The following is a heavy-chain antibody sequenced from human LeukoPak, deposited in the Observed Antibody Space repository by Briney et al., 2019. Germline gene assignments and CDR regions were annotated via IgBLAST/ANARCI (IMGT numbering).Heavy chain of an antibody. V-gene: IGHV3-74*01. CDR3: ARGSPVGYDPFDY. D-gene: IGHD2-2*01. Sequence: GGSLRLSCAASGFTFNTYWMHWVRQGPGKGLVLVSRIASDGSATSYADSVKGRFTISRDNAKNTLFLQMNSLRADDTAVYYCARGSPVGYDPFDYWGQGTLVTVSS. CDR1: GFTFNTYW. J-gene: IGHJ4*02. CDR2: IASDGSAT.